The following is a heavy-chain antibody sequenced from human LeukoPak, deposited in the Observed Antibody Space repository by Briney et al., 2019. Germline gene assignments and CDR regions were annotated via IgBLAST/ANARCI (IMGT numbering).Heavy chain of an antibody. CDR2: IIPIFGTA. CDR1: GDTFSRYA. D-gene: IGHD2-15*01. J-gene: IGHJ4*02. CDR3: ARDSAGYCSGGSCSSYFDY. V-gene: IGHV1-69*13. Sequence: ASVKVSCRVSGDTFSRYAISWVRQAPGQGLEWMGGIIPIFGTANYAQKFQGRVTITADESTSTAYMELSSLRSEDTAVYYCARDSAGYCSGGSCSSYFDYWGQGTLVTVSS.